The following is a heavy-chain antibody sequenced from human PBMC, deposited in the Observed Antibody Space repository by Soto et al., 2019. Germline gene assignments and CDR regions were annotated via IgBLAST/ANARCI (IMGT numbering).Heavy chain of an antibody. J-gene: IGHJ1*01. CDR3: ASWAATIGRWFGEVQTPEYCQH. V-gene: IGHV4-4*02. CDR1: GGSISSSNW. Sequence: QVQLQESGPGLVKPSGTLSLTCAVSGGSISSSNWWCWVRQPPGRGLEWFGEIYHSGSTNYNPCLQSRVSISVDKSKNQFSLKLSSVTAADTAVYYCASWAATIGRWFGEVQTPEYCQHWGQGTLVTVSS. CDR2: IYHSGST. D-gene: IGHD3-10*01.